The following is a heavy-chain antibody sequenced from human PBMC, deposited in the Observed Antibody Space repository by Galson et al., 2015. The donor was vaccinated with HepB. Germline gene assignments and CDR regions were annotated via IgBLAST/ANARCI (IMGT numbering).Heavy chain of an antibody. Sequence: SVKVSCKASGGTFSSYAISWVRQAPGQGLEWMGGIIPIFGTANYAQKFQGRVTITADESTSTAYMELSSLRSEDTAVYYCATGYSYGYDAFDIWGQGTMVTVSS. CDR1: GGTFSSYA. J-gene: IGHJ3*02. D-gene: IGHD5-18*01. V-gene: IGHV1-69*13. CDR3: ATGYSYGYDAFDI. CDR2: IIPIFGTA.